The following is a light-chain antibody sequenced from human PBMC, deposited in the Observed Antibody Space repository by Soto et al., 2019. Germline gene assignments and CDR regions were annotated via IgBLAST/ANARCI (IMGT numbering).Light chain of an antibody. CDR2: AAS. J-gene: IGKJ5*01. CDR3: QQRKSYPIT. Sequence: DSLLSQSPSFMSASVGDRVTITCGASQDINTYLAWYQQKPGKAPKLLIFAASTLQNGVPSRFSGSGSGTEFTVTITSLQPEDFATYYCQQRKSYPITFGQGTRLEIK. CDR1: QDINTY. V-gene: IGKV1-9*01.